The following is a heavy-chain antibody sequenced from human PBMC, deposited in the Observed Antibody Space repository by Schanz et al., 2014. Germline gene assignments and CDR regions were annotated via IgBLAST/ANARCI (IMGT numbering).Heavy chain of an antibody. CDR3: ARGRVLES. CDR2: IKEDGSVK. D-gene: IGHD1-1*01. Sequence: DVQLLESGGGLVQPGGSLRLSCAASTFTFSSDWMSWVRQAPGKGLEWVANIKEDGSVKDYVDSVKGRFTISRDNAKNSLFLQMNSLRPEDTAVYYCARGRVLESWGQGTLVTVSS. J-gene: IGHJ5*02. CDR1: TFTFSSDW. V-gene: IGHV3-7*02.